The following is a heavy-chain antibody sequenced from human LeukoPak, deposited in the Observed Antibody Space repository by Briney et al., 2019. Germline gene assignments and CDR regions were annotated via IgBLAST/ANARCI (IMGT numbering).Heavy chain of an antibody. D-gene: IGHD3-3*01. V-gene: IGHV1-69*05. CDR2: IIPIFGTA. CDR3: ARGLHTSGYAFDI. Sequence: SVKVSCKASGGAFSSYAISWVRQAPGQGLEWMGRIIPIFGTANYAQKFQGRVTITTDESTSTAYMELSSLRSEDTAVYYCARGLHTSGYAFDIWGQGTMVTVSS. CDR1: GGAFSSYA. J-gene: IGHJ3*02.